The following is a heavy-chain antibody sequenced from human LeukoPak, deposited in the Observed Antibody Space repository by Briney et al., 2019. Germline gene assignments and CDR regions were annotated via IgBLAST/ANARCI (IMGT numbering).Heavy chain of an antibody. J-gene: IGHJ4*02. CDR1: GFTFDDYA. Sequence: GGSLRLSCAASGFTFDDYAMHWVRQAPGKGLEWVSGISWNSGSIGYADSVKGRFTISRDNAKNTVSLQMNSLKAEDTAVYYCGTVFDHWGPGILVTVSS. V-gene: IGHV3-9*01. CDR3: GTVFDH. CDR2: ISWNSGSI.